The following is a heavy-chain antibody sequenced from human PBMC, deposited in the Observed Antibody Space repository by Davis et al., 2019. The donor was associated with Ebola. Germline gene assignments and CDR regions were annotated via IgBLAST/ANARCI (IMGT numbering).Heavy chain of an antibody. CDR2: IYYSGST. V-gene: IGHV4-59*01. J-gene: IGHJ6*03. D-gene: IGHD4-11*01. CDR1: GGSISSYY. CDR3: AREVSNYGGYYYYYMDV. Sequence: PSETLSLTCTVSGGSISSYYWSWIRQPPGKGLEWIGYIYYSGSTNYNPSLKSRVTISVDTSKNQFSLKLSSVTAADTAVYYCAREVSNYGGYYYYYMDVWGKGTTVTVSS.